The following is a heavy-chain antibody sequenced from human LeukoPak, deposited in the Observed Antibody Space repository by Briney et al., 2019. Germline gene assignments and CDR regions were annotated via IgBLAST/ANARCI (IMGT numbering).Heavy chain of an antibody. CDR1: GFTFSGRY. D-gene: IGHD1-26*01. Sequence: PGGSLRLSCTASGFTFSGRYMDWVRQAPGKGLEWVGRSRDRANGYTPEYAASVRGRFTISRDDSETSMYLQMNSLKTEDSAVYYCTRGGTSSVAYYYHMHVWGQGTTVSVCS. J-gene: IGHJ6*02. V-gene: IGHV3-72*01. CDR2: SRDRANGYTP. CDR3: TRGGTSSVAYYYHMHV.